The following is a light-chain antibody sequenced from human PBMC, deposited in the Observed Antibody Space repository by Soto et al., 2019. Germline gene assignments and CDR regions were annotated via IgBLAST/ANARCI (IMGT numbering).Light chain of an antibody. Sequence: DTQLTQSPSFLSASVGDRVTITCRASQGISSYLVWYQQKPGKAPKLLIYAASTLQSGVPSRFSGSGSGTKFTLTISSLQPEDFATYYCQQLNSYPLTFGGGTKVEIK. CDR2: AAS. V-gene: IGKV1-9*01. CDR3: QQLNSYPLT. CDR1: QGISSY. J-gene: IGKJ4*01.